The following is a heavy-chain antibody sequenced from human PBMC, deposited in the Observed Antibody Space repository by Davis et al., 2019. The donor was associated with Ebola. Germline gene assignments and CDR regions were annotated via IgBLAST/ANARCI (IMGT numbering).Heavy chain of an antibody. CDR3: ARGWRYSSGWNKSGGFDY. D-gene: IGHD6-19*01. CDR2: INHSGSN. CDR1: GGSISSGGYY. V-gene: IGHV4-39*07. J-gene: IGHJ4*02. Sequence: MPGGSLRLSCTASGGSISSGGYYWSWTRQPPGKGLEWIREINHSGSNNHNPSLKSRVTISVDTSKHQFSLKLSSVTAADTAVYYCARGWRYSSGWNKSGGFDYWGQGTLVTVSS.